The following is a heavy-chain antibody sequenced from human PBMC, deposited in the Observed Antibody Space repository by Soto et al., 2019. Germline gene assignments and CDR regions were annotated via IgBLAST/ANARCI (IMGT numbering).Heavy chain of an antibody. CDR3: ARARGGVQD. V-gene: IGHV4-34*01. J-gene: IGHJ1*01. CDR2: LNDSGGT. Sequence: KASETLSLTCAVYCGSFSGYYWSWIRQPPGKGLEWIGELNDSGGTNYNASLKSRVTISGDMSKDQFSLKLSFVTAADTAMYYCARARGGVQDWGPGTLVTVS. CDR1: CGSFSGYY. D-gene: IGHD3-10*01.